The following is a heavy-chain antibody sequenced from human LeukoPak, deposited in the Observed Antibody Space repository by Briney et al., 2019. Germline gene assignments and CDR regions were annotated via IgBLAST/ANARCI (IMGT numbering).Heavy chain of an antibody. CDR3: ARNYYGSGSYYSHFDY. V-gene: IGHV6-1*01. CDR1: GDSVSSNSAT. CDR2: TYYRTNWDN. J-gene: IGHJ4*02. Sequence: SQTLSLACAISGDSVSSNSATWNWIRQSPSRGLEWLGRTYYRTNWDNDYAVSVRSRITVNPDTSRNQFSLQLNSVTPEDTAVYYCARNYYGSGSYYSHFDYWGQGTLVTVSS. D-gene: IGHD3-10*01.